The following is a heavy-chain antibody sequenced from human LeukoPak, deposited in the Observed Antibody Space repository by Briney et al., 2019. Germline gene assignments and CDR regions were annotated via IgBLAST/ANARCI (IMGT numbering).Heavy chain of an antibody. J-gene: IGHJ5*02. CDR2: ISSSSSYI. D-gene: IGHD3-3*01. CDR3: AREHIIGWSDP. V-gene: IGHV3-21*01. Sequence: GGSLRLSCAASGFTFSSYSMNWVRQAPGKGLEWVSSISSSSSYIYYADSVKGRFTISRDNAKNSLYLKMNSLRAEDTAVYYFAREHIIGWSDPGGKETLVPVS. CDR1: GFTFSSYS.